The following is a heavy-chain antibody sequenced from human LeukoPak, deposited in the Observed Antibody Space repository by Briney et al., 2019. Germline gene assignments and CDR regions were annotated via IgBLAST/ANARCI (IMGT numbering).Heavy chain of an antibody. V-gene: IGHV3-30-3*01. CDR2: ISYDGSNK. CDR1: GFTFSSYV. D-gene: IGHD3-10*02. CDR3: ARDLGVRGVLDY. J-gene: IGHJ4*02. Sequence: PGGSLRLSCAASGFTFSSYVLHWVRQAPGKGLEWAAVISYDGSNKYYADSVKGRFTISRDNSKNTLYLQMSSLRAEDTAVFYCARDLGVRGVLDYWGQGTLVTVSS.